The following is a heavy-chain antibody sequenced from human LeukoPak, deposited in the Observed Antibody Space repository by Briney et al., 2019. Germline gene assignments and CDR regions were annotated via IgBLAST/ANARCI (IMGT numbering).Heavy chain of an antibody. J-gene: IGHJ4*02. V-gene: IGHV3-23*01. Sequence: PGGSLRLSCAASGFTFSSYSMNWVRQAPGKGLEWVSAISGSGGSTYYADSVKGRFTISRDNSKNTLYLQMNSLRAEDTAVYYCAKAGGYSYGISDYWGQGTLVTVSS. CDR2: ISGSGGST. CDR1: GFTFSSYS. CDR3: AKAGGYSYGISDY. D-gene: IGHD5-18*01.